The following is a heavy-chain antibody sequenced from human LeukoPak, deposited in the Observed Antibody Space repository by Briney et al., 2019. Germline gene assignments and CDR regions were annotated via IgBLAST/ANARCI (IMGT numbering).Heavy chain of an antibody. D-gene: IGHD3-22*01. J-gene: IGHJ4*02. CDR3: ARANHPTYYDSSGYYQDY. Sequence: PGGSLRLSCAVSGFNFSSYWMHWVRQAPGKGLVWVSRISSDGSGTSYADSVKGRFTISRDNAKNTLYLQMNSLRAEDTGVYYCARANHPTYYDSSGYYQDYWGQGTLVTVSS. CDR1: GFNFSSYW. CDR2: ISSDGSGT. V-gene: IGHV3-74*01.